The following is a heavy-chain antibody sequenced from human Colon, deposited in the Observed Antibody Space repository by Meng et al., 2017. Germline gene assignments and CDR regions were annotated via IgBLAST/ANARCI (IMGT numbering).Heavy chain of an antibody. CDR3: ASGRKYCSSTSCYGQFDY. D-gene: IGHD2-2*01. CDR2: IYHSGST. CDR1: GGSFSGYY. J-gene: IGHJ4*02. V-gene: IGHV4-34*01. Sequence: QVQLQQVGAGLFKPSETLALTCAVYGGSFSGYYWSWIRQPPGKGLEWIGEIYHSGSTNYNPSLKSRVTISVDKSKNQFSLKLSSVTAADTAVYYCASGRKYCSSTSCYGQFDYWGQGTLVTVSS.